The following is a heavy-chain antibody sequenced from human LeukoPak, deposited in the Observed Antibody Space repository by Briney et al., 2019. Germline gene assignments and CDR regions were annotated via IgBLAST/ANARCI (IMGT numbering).Heavy chain of an antibody. Sequence: GGSLRLSCAASGFTVSDNYMSWVRQAPGKGLEWVSIIYSGGSTYYADSVEGRFTISRDNSKNTLYLQMNSLRAEDTAVYYCAREKATPGYFDLWGRGTLVTVSS. CDR1: GFTVSDNY. V-gene: IGHV3-66*01. J-gene: IGHJ2*01. D-gene: IGHD1-26*01. CDR2: IYSGGST. CDR3: AREKATPGYFDL.